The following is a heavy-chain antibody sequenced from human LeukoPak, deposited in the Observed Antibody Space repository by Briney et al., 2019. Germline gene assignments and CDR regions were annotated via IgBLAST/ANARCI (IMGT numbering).Heavy chain of an antibody. CDR2: ISYIGST. J-gene: IGHJ3*02. Sequence: SETLSLTCAVSDDSFSSHYWTWIRQPPGKGLEWIGYISYIGSTNYNPSLKSRVTISIDTSKNQFSLKLSSVTAADTAVYYCARDLVTVTKGFDTWGQGTMVSVSS. D-gene: IGHD4-17*01. CDR3: ARDLVTVTKGFDT. V-gene: IGHV4-59*11. CDR1: DDSFSSHY.